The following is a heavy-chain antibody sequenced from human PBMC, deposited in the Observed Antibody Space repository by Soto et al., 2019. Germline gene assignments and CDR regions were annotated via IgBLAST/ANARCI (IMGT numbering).Heavy chain of an antibody. CDR2: INHSGST. V-gene: IGHV4-34*01. CDR3: ATGSAGMGTNWFDP. Sequence: QVQLQQWGAGLLKPSETLSLTCAVYGGSFSGYYWSWIRQPPGKGLEWIGEINHSGSTNYNPSLRSRATIAVYTAKNHFSLNLISVTAADTAVYYCATGSAGMGTNWFDPWGQGTLVTVSS. CDR1: GGSFSGYY. J-gene: IGHJ5*02. D-gene: IGHD6-13*01.